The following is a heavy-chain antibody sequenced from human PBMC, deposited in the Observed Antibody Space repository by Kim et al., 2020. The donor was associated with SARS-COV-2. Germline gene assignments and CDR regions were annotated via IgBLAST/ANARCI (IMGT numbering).Heavy chain of an antibody. V-gene: IGHV4-34*01. D-gene: IGHD1-26*01. J-gene: IGHJ5*02. Sequence: SETLSLTCAVYGGSFSGYYWSWIRQPPGKGLEWIGEINHSGSTNYNPSLKSRVTISVDTSKNQFSLKLSSVTAADTAVYYCARGLGNRGRGRGFEFDPWGQGTLVTVSS. CDR2: INHSGST. CDR3: ARGLGNRGRGRGFEFDP. CDR1: GGSFSGYY.